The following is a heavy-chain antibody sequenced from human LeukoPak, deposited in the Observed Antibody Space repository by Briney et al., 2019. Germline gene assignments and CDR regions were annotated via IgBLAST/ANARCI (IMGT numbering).Heavy chain of an antibody. Sequence: GGSLRLSCAASGFTFSDYYMSWIRQAPGKGLEWVSYISSSGSTIYYADSVKGRFTISRDNAKNSLYLRMNSLRAEDTAVYYCARVKYYYDSSGYYADYWGQGTLVTVSS. CDR2: ISSSGSTI. V-gene: IGHV3-11*01. J-gene: IGHJ4*02. CDR1: GFTFSDYY. D-gene: IGHD3-22*01. CDR3: ARVKYYYDSSGYYADY.